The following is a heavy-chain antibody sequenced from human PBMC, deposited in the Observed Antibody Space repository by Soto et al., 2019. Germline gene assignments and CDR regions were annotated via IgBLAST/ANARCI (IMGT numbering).Heavy chain of an antibody. V-gene: IGHV4-59*12. CDR1: GGSISSYY. Sequence: SETLSLTCTVSGGSISSYYWSCIRQPPGKGLEWIGYSYYSRSSNCNPSLKSRVTISVGRSKNQFSLKLSSVTAADTAVYYCASSRCITIFGVVIIPPTDDWGQGTMVTVSS. J-gene: IGHJ4*02. D-gene: IGHD3-3*01. CDR3: ASSRCITIFGVVIIPPTDD. CDR2: SYYSRSS.